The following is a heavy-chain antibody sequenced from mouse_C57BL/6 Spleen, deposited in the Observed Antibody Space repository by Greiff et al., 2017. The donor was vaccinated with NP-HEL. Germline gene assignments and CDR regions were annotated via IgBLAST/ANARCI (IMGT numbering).Heavy chain of an antibody. CDR3: AFYYYGSLYFDY. J-gene: IGHJ2*01. CDR1: GYTFTSYW. D-gene: IGHD1-1*01. CDR2: IDPSDSYT. V-gene: IGHV1-50*01. Sequence: QVQLKQPGAELVKPGASVKLSCKASGYTFTSYWMQWVKQRPGQGLEWIGEIDPSDSYTNYNQKFKGKATLTVDTSSSTAYMQLSSLTSEDSAVYYCAFYYYGSLYFDYWGQGTTLTVSS.